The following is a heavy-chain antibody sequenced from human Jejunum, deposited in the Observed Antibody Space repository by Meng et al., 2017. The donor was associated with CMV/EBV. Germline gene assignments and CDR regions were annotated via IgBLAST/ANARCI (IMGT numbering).Heavy chain of an antibody. V-gene: IGHV4-59*01. CDR3: ARERTQSYYPSRYFDY. CDR1: GGSISTSY. Sequence: QVQLQESGPGLVKPSETLFLTCPVSGGSISTSYWHWIRQPPGKGLEWIGYFYYSGITKYDPSLKSRVTISLDRSKNQLSLKMTSVTAGDTALYYCARERTQSYYPSRYFDYWGQGTLVTVSS. D-gene: IGHD1-26*01. CDR2: FYYSGIT. J-gene: IGHJ4*02.